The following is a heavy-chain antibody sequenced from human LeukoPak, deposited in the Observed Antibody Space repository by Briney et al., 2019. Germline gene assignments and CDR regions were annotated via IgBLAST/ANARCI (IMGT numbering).Heavy chain of an antibody. CDR2: VSGYTGNT. V-gene: IGHV1-18*01. CDR1: GYTFTTYG. Sequence: ASVKVSCKTSGYTFTTYGVSWVRQAPGQGLEWMGWVSGYTGNTNYAERFQGRVTMTTDTSTTTVYMELTSLRSDDTAVYYCAGGEVPASLYYFDFWGQGTLVTVS. J-gene: IGHJ4*02. CDR3: AGGEVPASLYYFDF. D-gene: IGHD2-2*01.